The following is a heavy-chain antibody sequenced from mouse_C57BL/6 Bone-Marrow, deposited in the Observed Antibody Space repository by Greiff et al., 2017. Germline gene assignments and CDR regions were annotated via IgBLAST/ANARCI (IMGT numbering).Heavy chain of an antibody. CDR3: VSRISDDGRSHRCDDAMDS. CDR1: GFSFNTYA. V-gene: IGHV10-1*01. CDR2: IRSKSNNYAT. D-gene: IGHD1-1*01. J-gene: IGHJ4*01. Sequence: GGGLVQPKGSLKLSCAASGFSFNTYAMTWVRQAPGKGLEWVARIRSKSNNYATYYADSVKDRFTISRDDSESMLYLQMNNLKTEDTAMYYCVSRISDDGRSHRCDDAMDSAGLVTSVTVSS.